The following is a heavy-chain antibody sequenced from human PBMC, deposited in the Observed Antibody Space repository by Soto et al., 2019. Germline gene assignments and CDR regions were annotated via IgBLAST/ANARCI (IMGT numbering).Heavy chain of an antibody. V-gene: IGHV3-48*01. CDR3: ARDIDG. J-gene: IGHJ4*02. D-gene: IGHD2-15*01. Sequence: EVQVVESGGGLVQPGGSLRLSCAASGFTFSSYSMNWVRQAPGKGLEWVSYISSSSSTIFYAVSVKGRFTISRDNAKNSLYLQMNSLSAEDTAVYYCARDIDGGGQGTLVTVSS. CDR1: GFTFSSYS. CDR2: ISSSSSTI.